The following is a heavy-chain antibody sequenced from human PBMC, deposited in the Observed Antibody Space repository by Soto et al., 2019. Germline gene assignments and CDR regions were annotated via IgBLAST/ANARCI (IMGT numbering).Heavy chain of an antibody. CDR2: IKEDGGEI. J-gene: IGHJ4*02. CDR3: ARDIGFDYVN. CDR1: GFNVMSYW. D-gene: IGHD3-16*01. Sequence: GGSLRLSCAVSGFNVMSYWTSWVRQAPGKGLEWVASIKEDGGEIYYLHSVRGRFSISRDSAGNALHLTMNYLSAEDTGVYFCARDIGFDYVNWGQGTLVTVSS. V-gene: IGHV3-7*01.